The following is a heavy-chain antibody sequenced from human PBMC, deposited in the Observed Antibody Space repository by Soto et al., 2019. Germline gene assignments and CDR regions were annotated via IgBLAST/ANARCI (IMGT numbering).Heavy chain of an antibody. J-gene: IGHJ2*01. CDR2: IGTAGDT. CDR1: GFTFSSYD. Sequence: GGSLRLSCAASGFTFSSYDMHWVRQATGKGLEWVSAIGTAGDTYYPGSVKGRFTISRENAKNSLYLQMNSLRAEDTAVYYCARNTAMANNYHWYFDLWGRGTQVTVSS. CDR3: ARNTAMANNYHWYFDL. D-gene: IGHD5-18*01. V-gene: IGHV3-13*01.